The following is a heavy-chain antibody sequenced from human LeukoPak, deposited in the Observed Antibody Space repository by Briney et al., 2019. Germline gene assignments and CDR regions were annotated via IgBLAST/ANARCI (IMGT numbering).Heavy chain of an antibody. D-gene: IGHD2-15*01. J-gene: IGHJ4*02. V-gene: IGHV3-74*01. CDR1: GFTFSNYW. Sequence: PGGSLRLSCVASGFTFSNYWMQWVRQAPGKGLVWVSRISSDGSSTNYADSVRGRFTISRDNAKNTMYLQMSSLRAEDTAVYYCAGLRGGLYSDYWGQGTLVTVSS. CDR2: ISSDGSST. CDR3: AGLRGGLYSDY.